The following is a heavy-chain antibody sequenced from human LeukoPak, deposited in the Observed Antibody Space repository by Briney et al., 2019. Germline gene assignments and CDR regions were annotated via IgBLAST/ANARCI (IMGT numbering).Heavy chain of an antibody. CDR1: GFTFNNYA. CDR3: ARDREYYDILTGYKVSHYFDY. Sequence: GGSLRLSCAASGFTFNNYAMHWVRQAPGKGLEWVAIISYDGSNKYYADSVKGRFTISRDNSKNTLFLQMNSLRDEDTAVYYCARDREYYDILTGYKVSHYFDYWGQGTLVTVSS. V-gene: IGHV3-30*04. CDR2: ISYDGSNK. J-gene: IGHJ4*02. D-gene: IGHD3-9*01.